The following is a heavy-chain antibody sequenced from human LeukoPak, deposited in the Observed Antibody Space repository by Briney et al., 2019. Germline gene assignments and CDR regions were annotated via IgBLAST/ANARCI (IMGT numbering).Heavy chain of an antibody. V-gene: IGHV3-21*01. J-gene: IGHJ5*02. CDR3: ARVPRDYGDYDWFDP. CDR2: ISSSSSYI. D-gene: IGHD4-17*01. Sequence: GGSLRLSCAASGFTFSSYSRNWVRQAPGKGLEWVSSISSSSSYIYYADSVKGRFTISGDNAKNSLYLQMNSLRAEDTAVYYCARVPRDYGDYDWFDPWGQGTLVTVSS. CDR1: GFTFSSYS.